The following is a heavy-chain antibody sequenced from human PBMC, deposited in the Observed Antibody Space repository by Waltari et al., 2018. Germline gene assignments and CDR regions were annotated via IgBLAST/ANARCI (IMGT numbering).Heavy chain of an antibody. CDR1: GGSISSYY. CDR2: VFYTGTT. J-gene: IGHJ6*03. D-gene: IGHD4-17*01. CDR3: ARENPYGHTYFYMDV. Sequence: QVQLQESGPRLMRPSETLSLTCALSGGSISSYYLSWVRRLPDKGLEWIGYVFYTGTTSYSPSLKSRVSISVDRSKNQVSLTLTSVTAADTATYYCARENPYGHTYFYMDVWGKGTTVTVSS. V-gene: IGHV4-59*13.